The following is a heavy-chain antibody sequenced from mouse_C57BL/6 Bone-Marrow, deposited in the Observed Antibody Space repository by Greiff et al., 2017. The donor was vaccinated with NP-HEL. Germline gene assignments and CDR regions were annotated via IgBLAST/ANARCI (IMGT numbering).Heavy chain of an antibody. J-gene: IGHJ1*03. CDR3: ARFRLRNWYFDV. CDR2: IDPNSGGT. V-gene: IGHV1-72*01. CDR1: GYTFTSYW. D-gene: IGHD3-2*02. Sequence: VQLQQPGAELVKPGASVKLSCKASGYTFTSYWMHWVKQRPGRGLEWIGRIDPNSGGTKYNEKFKSKATLTVDKPSITAYMQLSSLTSEDSAVYYCARFRLRNWYFDVWGTGTTVTVSS.